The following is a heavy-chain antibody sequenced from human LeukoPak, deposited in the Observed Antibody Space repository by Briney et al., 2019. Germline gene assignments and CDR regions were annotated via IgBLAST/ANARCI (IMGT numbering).Heavy chain of an antibody. CDR3: ARTRYDSSGYYPHYFDY. V-gene: IGHV4-39*07. Sequence: SETLSLTCTVSGGSISSSSYYWGWIRQPPGKGLEWIGSIYYSGSTYYNPSLKSRVTISVDTSKNQFSLKLSSVTAADTAVYYCARTRYDSSGYYPHYFDYWGQGTLVTVSS. CDR2: IYYSGST. J-gene: IGHJ4*02. CDR1: GGSISSSSYY. D-gene: IGHD3-22*01.